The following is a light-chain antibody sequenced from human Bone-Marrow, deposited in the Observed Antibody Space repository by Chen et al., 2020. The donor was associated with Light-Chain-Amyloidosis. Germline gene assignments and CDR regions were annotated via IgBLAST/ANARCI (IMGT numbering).Light chain of an antibody. CDR2: DAS. Sequence: DLQMTQSPSSLPASVGDRVTITCQASQAISNSLNWYQQKPGKAPKLLIYDASSLETGVPSRFSGTGSGTHFTFTISNLQPEDIATYYCQHFDDLLMFTFGQGTKLDMK. CDR3: QHFDDLLMFT. V-gene: IGKV1-33*01. CDR1: QAISNS. J-gene: IGKJ2*01.